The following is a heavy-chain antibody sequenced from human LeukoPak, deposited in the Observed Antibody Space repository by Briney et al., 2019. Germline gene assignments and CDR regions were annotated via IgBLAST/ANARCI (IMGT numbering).Heavy chain of an antibody. J-gene: IGHJ5*02. CDR2: IIPIFGTA. CDR1: GGTFSSYA. Sequence: SVKVSCKASGGTFSSYAISWVRQAPGQGLEWMGGIIPIFGTANYAQKFQGRVTITTDGSTSTAYMELSSLRSEDTAVYYCARGNSETYYYDSSGTGGFDPWGQGTLVTVSS. CDR3: ARGNSETYYYDSSGTGGFDP. D-gene: IGHD3-22*01. V-gene: IGHV1-69*05.